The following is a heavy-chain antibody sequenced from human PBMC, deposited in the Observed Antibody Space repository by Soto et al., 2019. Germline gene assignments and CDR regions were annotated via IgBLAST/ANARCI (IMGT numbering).Heavy chain of an antibody. CDR3: ARGFRRYYFDY. CDR2: IYHSGST. CDR1: GGSISSGGYS. J-gene: IGHJ4*02. V-gene: IGHV4-30-2*01. Sequence: SETLSLTCAVSGGSISSGGYSWSWIRQPPGKGLEWIGYIYHSGSTYYNPSLKSRVTISVDRSKNQFSLKLSSVTAADTAVYYCARGFRRYYFDYWGQGTLVTVSS.